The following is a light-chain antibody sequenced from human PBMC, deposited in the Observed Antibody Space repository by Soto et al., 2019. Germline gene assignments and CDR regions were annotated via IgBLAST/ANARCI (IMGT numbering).Light chain of an antibody. J-gene: IGKJ3*01. CDR2: AAS. V-gene: IGKV1-9*01. Sequence: IQLTQSPSSLSASVGDRVTITCRASQGISSYLAWYQQTPGKAPKLLIYAASTLQSGVPSRFSGSGSGTDFTLTINSLQPEDFATYYCQQLSSDPRGTFGPGTKVD. CDR3: QQLSSDPRGT. CDR1: QGISSY.